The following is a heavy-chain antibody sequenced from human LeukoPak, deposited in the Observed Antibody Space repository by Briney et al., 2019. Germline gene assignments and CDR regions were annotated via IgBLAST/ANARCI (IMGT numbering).Heavy chain of an antibody. CDR1: GFTFSNFW. CDR3: ARGYCTNGVCPLDAFDI. D-gene: IGHD2-8*01. J-gene: IGHJ3*02. V-gene: IGHV3-7*01. Sequence: GGSLRLSCAASGFTFSNFWMSWVRQAPGKGLEWVANIKQDGSEKYYVDSVKGRFTISRDNAKNSLYLQMNSLRAEATAVYYCARGYCTNGVCPLDAFDIWGQGTMVTVSS. CDR2: IKQDGSEK.